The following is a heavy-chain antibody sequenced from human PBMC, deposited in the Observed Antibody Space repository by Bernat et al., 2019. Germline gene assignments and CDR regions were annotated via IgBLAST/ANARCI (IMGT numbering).Heavy chain of an antibody. CDR1: GFTFSSYG. CDR2: ISYDGSNK. Sequence: QVQLVESGGGVVHPGRSLRLSCAASGFTFSSYGMHWVRQAPGKGLEWVAVISYDGSNKYYADSVKGRFTISRDNAKNTLYLQMNSLRAEDTAVYYCAKDCNDGPFDYWGQGTLVTVSS. D-gene: IGHD1-1*01. J-gene: IGHJ4*02. CDR3: AKDCNDGPFDY. V-gene: IGHV3-30*18.